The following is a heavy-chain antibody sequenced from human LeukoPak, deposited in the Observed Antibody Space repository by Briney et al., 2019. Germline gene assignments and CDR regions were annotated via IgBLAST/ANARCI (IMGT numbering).Heavy chain of an antibody. CDR3: ARGGYSYGYVYCYYMDV. D-gene: IGHD5-18*01. CDR1: GYTFTSYD. V-gene: IGHV1-8*01. J-gene: IGHJ6*03. Sequence: EASVKVSCKAAGYTFTSYDINWVRQATGQGREWMGWMNPNSGNTGYAQKFQGRVTMTRNTSISTAYMELSSLRSEDTAVYYCARGGYSYGYVYCYYMDVWGKGTTVTVSS. CDR2: MNPNSGNT.